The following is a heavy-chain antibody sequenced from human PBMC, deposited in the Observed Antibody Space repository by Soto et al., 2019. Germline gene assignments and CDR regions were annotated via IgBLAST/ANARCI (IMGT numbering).Heavy chain of an antibody. CDR2: ITDSGGDA. CDR3: ASGFYYGSGTYYKGLGY. J-gene: IGHJ4*02. Sequence: EVQLLESGGDLVQPGGSLRLSCVASGITFGSRAMSWVRQAPGEGLEWVSSITDSGGDAKYADSVRGRFTISRDNSKNSLYLQLNSLRAEDTAVYYCASGFYYGSGTYYKGLGYWGQGTLVTVSS. D-gene: IGHD3-10*01. CDR1: GITFGSRA. V-gene: IGHV3-23*01.